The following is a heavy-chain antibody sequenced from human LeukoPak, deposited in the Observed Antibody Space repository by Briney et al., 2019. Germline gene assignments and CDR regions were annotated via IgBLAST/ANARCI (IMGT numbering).Heavy chain of an antibody. Sequence: GGSLRLSCAASGFTFDDYAMHWVRQAPGKGLEWVSGISWNSGSIGYADSVKGRFTISRDNAKNSLYLQMNSLRAEDTALYYCAKGRTIAAVVFDIWGQGTMVTVSS. CDR3: AKGRTIAAVVFDI. J-gene: IGHJ3*02. D-gene: IGHD6-13*01. CDR1: GFTFDDYA. V-gene: IGHV3-9*01. CDR2: ISWNSGSI.